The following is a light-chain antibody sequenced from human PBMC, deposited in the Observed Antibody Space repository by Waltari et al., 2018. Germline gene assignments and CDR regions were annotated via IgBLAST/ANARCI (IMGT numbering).Light chain of an antibody. CDR2: AAS. V-gene: IGKV1-39*01. CDR3: QQNYRSPVT. Sequence: DIQLTQSPSSLSASVGDRLTIACRASQTISTYLIWFQQKPGKAPKLPISAASTLQSGVPSRFSGSGSGTDFTLTIDSLQPEDFATYYCQQNYRSPVTFGQGTKVEVK. J-gene: IGKJ1*01. CDR1: QTISTY.